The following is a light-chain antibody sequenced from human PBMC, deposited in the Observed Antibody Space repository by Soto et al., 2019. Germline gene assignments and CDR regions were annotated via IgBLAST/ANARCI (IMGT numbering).Light chain of an antibody. CDR1: QGISKY. V-gene: IGKV1-27*01. CDR2: AAS. J-gene: IGKJ4*01. CDR3: QKYNSAPLT. Sequence: DIQMTQSPSSLSASVGDRVTITCRASQGISKYLAWNQQKPGKVPKVLIYAASTLQSGVPSRSSGSGSGTDFTLTISSLQPEDVATYYCQKYNSAPLTFGGGTKVEIK.